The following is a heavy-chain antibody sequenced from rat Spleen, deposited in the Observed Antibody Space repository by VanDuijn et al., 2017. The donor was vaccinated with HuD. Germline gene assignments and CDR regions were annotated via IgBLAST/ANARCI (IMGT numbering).Heavy chain of an antibody. Sequence: EVQLVESGGGLVQPGRSMKLSCAASGFIFSDYYMAWVRQAPTKGLEWVTTISYDGSSTYYRDSVKGRFTVSRDNAKSTLYLQMDSLRSEDTATYYCARLSQGYFDYWGQGVMVTVSS. CDR2: ISYDGSST. J-gene: IGHJ2*01. V-gene: IGHV5-22*01. CDR3: ARLSQGYFDY. CDR1: GFIFSDYY.